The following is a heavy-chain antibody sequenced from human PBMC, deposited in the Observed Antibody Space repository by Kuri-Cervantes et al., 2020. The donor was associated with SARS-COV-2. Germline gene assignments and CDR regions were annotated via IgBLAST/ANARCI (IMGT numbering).Heavy chain of an antibody. V-gene: IGHV3-48*03. D-gene: IGHD3-3*01. Sequence: GFLGPSCGASGFTFSSYEMNWVRQAPGKGLEWVSYISSSGSTIYYADSVKGRFTISRDKAKNSLYLQMNSLRAEDTAVYYCAREDITIFGVVKEYFDLWGRGTLVTVSS. CDR1: GFTFSSYE. CDR3: AREDITIFGVVKEYFDL. J-gene: IGHJ2*01. CDR2: ISSSGSTI.